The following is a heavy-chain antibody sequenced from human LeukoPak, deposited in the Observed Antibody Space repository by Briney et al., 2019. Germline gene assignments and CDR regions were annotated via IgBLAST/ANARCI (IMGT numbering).Heavy chain of an antibody. CDR1: GFTFSIYW. CDR2: INQDGTEK. V-gene: IGHV3-7*01. Sequence: PGGSLRLSCAASGFTFSIYWMTWVRQAPGKGLEWVANINQDGTEKYYVDSVKGRFTISRDSAKNSLYLQMNSLRAEDTAVYYCARVGDYYDSKWGQGTMVTVSS. J-gene: IGHJ3*01. CDR3: ARVGDYYDSK. D-gene: IGHD3-22*01.